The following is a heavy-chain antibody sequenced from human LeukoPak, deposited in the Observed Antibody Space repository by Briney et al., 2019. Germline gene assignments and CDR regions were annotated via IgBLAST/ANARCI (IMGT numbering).Heavy chain of an antibody. CDR1: GGSISSGSYY. CDR2: IYYSGST. J-gene: IGHJ6*02. D-gene: IGHD3-9*01. V-gene: IGHV4-39*07. Sequence: SETLSLTCTVSGGSISSGSYYWGWIRQPPGKGLEWIGSIYYSGSTNYNPSLKSRVTISVDTSKNQFSLKLSSVTAADTAVYYCARGPLTDVWGQGTTVTVSS. CDR3: ARGPLTDV.